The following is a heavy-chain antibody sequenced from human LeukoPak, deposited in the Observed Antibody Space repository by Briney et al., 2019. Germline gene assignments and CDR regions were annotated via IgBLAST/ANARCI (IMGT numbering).Heavy chain of an antibody. V-gene: IGHV4-34*01. CDR1: GGSFSGDY. J-gene: IGHJ4*02. CDR2: INHSGST. CDR3: ARAGDDFWSGYYHFDY. Sequence: PSETLSLTCAVYGGSFSGDYWSWIRQPPGKGLEWIGEINHSGSTNYNPSLKSRVTISVDTSKNQFSLKLSSVTAADTAVYYCARAGDDFWSGYYHFDYWGQGTLVTVSS. D-gene: IGHD3-3*01.